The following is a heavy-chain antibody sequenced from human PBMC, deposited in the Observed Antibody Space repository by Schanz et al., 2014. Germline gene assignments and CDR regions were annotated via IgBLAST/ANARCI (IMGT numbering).Heavy chain of an antibody. CDR1: GGSVSSGGDY. CDR2: ISYSGST. CDR3: AKGMGYCSGGTCYDYYYYGLDV. Sequence: QVQLQESGPGLVKPSQTLSLTCTVSGGSVSSGGDYWSWIRQHPGKGLEWIGFISYSGSTYYNPALKSRVTIAVDTSKNQFSLNLSSATADDTAVFYCAKGMGYCSGGTCYDYYYYGLDVWDKGTTVTVSS. V-gene: IGHV4-31*03. J-gene: IGHJ6*04. D-gene: IGHD2-15*01.